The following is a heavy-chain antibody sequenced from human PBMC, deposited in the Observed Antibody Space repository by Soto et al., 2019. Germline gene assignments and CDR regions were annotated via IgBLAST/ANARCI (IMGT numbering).Heavy chain of an antibody. CDR2: ISYDGSNK. CDR1: GFTFSSYA. J-gene: IGHJ4*02. V-gene: IGHV3-30-3*01. Sequence: GGSLRLSCAAPGFTFSSYAMHWVRQAPGKGLEWVAVISYDGSNKYYADSVKGRFTISRDNSKNTLYLQMNSLRAEDTAVYYCARDRAPSYYYDSSGYSAPVDYWGQGTLVTVSS. CDR3: ARDRAPSYYYDSSGYSAPVDY. D-gene: IGHD3-22*01.